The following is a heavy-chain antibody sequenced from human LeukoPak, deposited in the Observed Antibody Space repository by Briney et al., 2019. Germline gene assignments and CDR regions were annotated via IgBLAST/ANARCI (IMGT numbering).Heavy chain of an antibody. CDR3: ARGGVEYDYGDAFDF. Sequence: ASVKVSCKASGYTFTSYYMHWVRQAPGQGLDWMGIINPITGNTNNAQKFQGRVSMTRDTSTRTVYMELSSLRSEDTAVYYCARGGVEYDYGDAFDFWGQGTLVTVSS. V-gene: IGHV1-46*01. D-gene: IGHD4/OR15-4a*01. CDR1: GYTFTSYY. CDR2: INPITGNT. J-gene: IGHJ4*02.